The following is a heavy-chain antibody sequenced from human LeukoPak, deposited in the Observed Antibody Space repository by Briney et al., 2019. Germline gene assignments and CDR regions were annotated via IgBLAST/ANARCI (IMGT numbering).Heavy chain of an antibody. D-gene: IGHD3-10*01. Sequence: GGSLRLSCAASGFTFSSYSMNWVRQAPGKGLEWVSSISSSSSYIYYADSVKGRFTISRDNSKNTLYLQMNSLRAEDTAVYYCARGAMVRTYAFDIWGQGTMVTVSS. CDR2: ISSSSSYI. V-gene: IGHV3-21*04. CDR1: GFTFSSYS. CDR3: ARGAMVRTYAFDI. J-gene: IGHJ3*02.